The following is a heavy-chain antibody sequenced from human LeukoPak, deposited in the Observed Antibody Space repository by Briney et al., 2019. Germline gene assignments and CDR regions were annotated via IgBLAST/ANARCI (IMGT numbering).Heavy chain of an antibody. D-gene: IGHD6-13*01. CDR1: GFTFSSYG. CDR3: AKPLGATRIAAAGTPSNFQH. Sequence: GGSLRLSCAASGFTFSSYGMHWVRQAPGKGLEWVAVISYGGSNKYYADSVKGRFTISRDNSKNTLYPQMNSLRAEDTAVYYCAKPLGATRIAAAGTPSNFQHWGQGTLVTVSS. CDR2: ISYGGSNK. J-gene: IGHJ1*01. V-gene: IGHV3-30*18.